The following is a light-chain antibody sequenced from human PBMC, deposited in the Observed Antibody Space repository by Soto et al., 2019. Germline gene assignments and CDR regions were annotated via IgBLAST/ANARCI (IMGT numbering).Light chain of an antibody. CDR3: CSYVGSYSYV. CDR1: SSDVGGYNS. Sequence: SALAQPRSVSGSPGQSVTISCTGASSDVGGYNSVSWYQQHPGKAPKLMIYDVTKRPSGVPDRFSGSKSGYTASLTISGLQAEDEADYYCCSYVGSYSYVFGTGTKVTVL. J-gene: IGLJ1*01. V-gene: IGLV2-11*01. CDR2: DVT.